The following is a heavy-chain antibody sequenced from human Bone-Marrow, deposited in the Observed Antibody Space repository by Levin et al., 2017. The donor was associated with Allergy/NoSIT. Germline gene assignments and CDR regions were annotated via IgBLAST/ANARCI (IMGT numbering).Heavy chain of an antibody. CDR1: GFSFNSFT. J-gene: IGHJ4*02. Sequence: GESLKISCAASGFSFNSFTMNWIRQAPGKGLEWVSYISSSSRDVYYGDSLKGRFTISRDNAKNSVYLQMNSLRAEDTAVYYCARLSGTFRLDYWGQGILVTVSS. V-gene: IGHV3-21*01. CDR3: ARLSGTFRLDY. D-gene: IGHD1-26*01. CDR2: ISSSSRDV.